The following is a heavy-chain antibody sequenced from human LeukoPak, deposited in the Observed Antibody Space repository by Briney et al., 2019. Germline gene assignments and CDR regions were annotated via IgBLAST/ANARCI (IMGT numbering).Heavy chain of an antibody. CDR2: INPSGGST. D-gene: IGHD2-2*01. J-gene: IGHJ5*02. Sequence: ASVNVSCRASGYTFTSYHMHWVRQAPGQGLEWMGIINPSGGSTSYAQKFQGRVTMTRDTSTSTVYMELSSLRFEDTAVYYCARDGCSSSICQAGGNWFDPWGQGALVTVSS. V-gene: IGHV1-46*01. CDR1: GYTFTSYH. CDR3: ARDGCSSSICQAGGNWFDP.